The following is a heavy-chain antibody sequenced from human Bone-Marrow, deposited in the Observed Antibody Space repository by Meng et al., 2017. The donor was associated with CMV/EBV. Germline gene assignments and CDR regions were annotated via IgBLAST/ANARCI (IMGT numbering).Heavy chain of an antibody. CDR3: AKDRTPSTRIVGARGGGVDY. J-gene: IGHJ4*02. V-gene: IGHV3-30*02. CDR2: IRYDGSNK. Sequence: GESLKISCAASGFTFSSYGMHWVRQAPGKGLEWVAFIRYDGSNKCYADSVKGRFTISRDNSKNTLYLQMNSLRAEDTAVYYCAKDRTPSTRIVGARGGGVDYWGQGTLVTGSS. D-gene: IGHD1-26*01. CDR1: GFTFSSYG.